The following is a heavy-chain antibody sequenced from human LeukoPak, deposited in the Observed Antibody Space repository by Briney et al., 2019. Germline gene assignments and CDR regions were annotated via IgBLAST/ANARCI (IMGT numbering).Heavy chain of an antibody. V-gene: IGHV4-61*02. J-gene: IGHJ4*02. CDR1: GGSISSGSYY. CDR3: ARDSYDYVWGSSNFDY. Sequence: SETLSLTCTVSGGSISSGSYYWSWIRQPAGKGLEWIGRIYTSGSTNYNPSLKSLVTISVDTSKTQFSLKLSSVTAADTAVYYCARDSYDYVWGSSNFDYWGQGTLVTVSS. CDR2: IYTSGST. D-gene: IGHD3-16*01.